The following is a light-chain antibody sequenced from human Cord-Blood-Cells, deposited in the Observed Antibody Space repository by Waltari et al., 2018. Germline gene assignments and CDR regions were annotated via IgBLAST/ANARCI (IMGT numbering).Light chain of an antibody. CDR1: QSVSSSY. V-gene: IGKV3-20*01. J-gene: IGKJ2*01. Sequence: EIVLTQSPGTLSLSPGERATLPCRASQSVSSSYLACYQQKPGQAPRLLIYGASSRATGIPDRFSGSGSGTDFTLTISRLEPEDFAVYYCQQYGSSPRTFGQGTKLEIK. CDR2: GAS. CDR3: QQYGSSPRT.